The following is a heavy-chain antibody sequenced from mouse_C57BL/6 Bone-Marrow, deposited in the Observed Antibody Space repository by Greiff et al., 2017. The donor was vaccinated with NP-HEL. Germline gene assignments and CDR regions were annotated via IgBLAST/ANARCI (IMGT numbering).Heavy chain of an antibody. D-gene: IGHD1-1*01. V-gene: IGHV1-19*01. CDR2: INPYNGGT. Sequence: EVQLQQSGPVLVKPGASVKMSCKASGYTFTDYYMNWVKQSHGKSLEWIGVINPYNGGTSYNQKFKGKATLTVDKSSSTAYMELNSLTSEDSAVYYCARRDYFNWYFDVWGTGTTVTVSS. J-gene: IGHJ1*03. CDR1: GYTFTDYY. CDR3: ARRDYFNWYFDV.